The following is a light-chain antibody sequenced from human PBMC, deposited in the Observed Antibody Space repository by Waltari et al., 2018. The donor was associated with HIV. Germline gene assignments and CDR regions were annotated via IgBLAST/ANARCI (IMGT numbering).Light chain of an antibody. J-gene: IGLJ1*01. Sequence: QSVLTQPPSASGPPGQTVPTSGSGRSSNIGNDNVYWYQQPPGMTPKLLIYKNYQRPSGVPDRFAGSKSGTSASLAISGLRSEDEADYYCVGWDGSLSGYVFGAGTTVTVL. V-gene: IGLV1-47*01. CDR1: SSNIGNDN. CDR2: KNY. CDR3: VGWDGSLSGYV.